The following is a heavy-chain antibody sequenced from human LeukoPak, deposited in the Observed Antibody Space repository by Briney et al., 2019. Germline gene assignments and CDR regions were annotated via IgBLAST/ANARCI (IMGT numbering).Heavy chain of an antibody. V-gene: IGHV1-18*01. CDR3: DRGDYGGNTSC. D-gene: IGHD4-23*01. Sequence: ASVKVSCKGSDYTVTNYGTNRFRQAPGQGLEWMGWISGYNGNTNYAQKRQGRVTMTTDTSTTTAYMELRSLRSAGTAMDYYDRGDYGGNTSCWGRGTLVTVSS. CDR1: DYTVTNYG. J-gene: IGHJ4*02. CDR2: ISGYNGNT.